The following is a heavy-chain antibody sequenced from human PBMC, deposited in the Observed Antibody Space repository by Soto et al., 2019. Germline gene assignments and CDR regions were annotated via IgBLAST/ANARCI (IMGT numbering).Heavy chain of an antibody. J-gene: IGHJ3*02. CDR1: GFKFSDYY. CDR2: ISSRNTYS. D-gene: IGHD2-21*01. V-gene: IGHV3-11*03. CDR3: ARNLRKGVIVGAFDI. Sequence: PGGSLRLSCAASGFKFSDYYMSWIRQAPGKGPKWVSHISSRNTYSHSEDSVKGRFTISRDNAKDTLYLQMNSLRAEDTAVYYCARNLRKGVIVGAFDIWGPGTMVTVSS.